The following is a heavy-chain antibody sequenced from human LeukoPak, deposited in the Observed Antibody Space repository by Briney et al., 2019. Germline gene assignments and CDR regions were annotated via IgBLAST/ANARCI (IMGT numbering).Heavy chain of an antibody. CDR1: GFTFDDYG. CDR3: ASLHDSSGY. Sequence: GGSLRLSCAASGFTFDDYGLSWVRQAPGKGLEWVANIKQDGSEKYYVDSVKGRFTISRDNAKNSLYLQMNSLRAEDTAVYYCASLHDSSGYWGQGTLVTVSS. CDR2: IKQDGSEK. J-gene: IGHJ4*02. D-gene: IGHD3-22*01. V-gene: IGHV3-7*01.